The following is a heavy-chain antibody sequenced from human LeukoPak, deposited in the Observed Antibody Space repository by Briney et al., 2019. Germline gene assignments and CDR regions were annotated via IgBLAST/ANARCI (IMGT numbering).Heavy chain of an antibody. D-gene: IGHD5-12*01. CDR1: GYTFTSYG. CDR3: ARVRNSGFRYVDS. J-gene: IGHJ4*02. Sequence: ASVKVSCKASGYTFTSYGISWVRQAPGQGLEWMGWISAYNGNTNYAQKLQGRVTMTKETSTSTAYMELRGLRSDDTAVYYCARVRNSGFRYVDSWGQGTLVTVSS. CDR2: ISAYNGNT. V-gene: IGHV1-18*01.